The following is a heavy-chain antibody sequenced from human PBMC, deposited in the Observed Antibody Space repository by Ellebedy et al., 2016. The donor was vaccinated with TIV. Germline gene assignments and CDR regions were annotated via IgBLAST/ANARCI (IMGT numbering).Heavy chain of an antibody. CDR1: GFTFSKFW. D-gene: IGHD2-15*01. J-gene: IGHJ5*02. CDR3: AREIGGGGSA. V-gene: IGHV3-7*01. CDR2: INQDASTR. Sequence: GGSLRLSXAASGFTFSKFWLHWVRQAPGKGLEWVANINQDASTRYYVDSVKGQFTISRDNAKNSLYLQMNTLRAEDTAVYYCAREIGGGGSAWGQGTLVTVSS.